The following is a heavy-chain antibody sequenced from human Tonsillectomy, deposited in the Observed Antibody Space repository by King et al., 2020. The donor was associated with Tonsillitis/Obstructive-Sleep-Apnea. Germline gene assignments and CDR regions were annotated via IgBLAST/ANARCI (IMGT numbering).Heavy chain of an antibody. J-gene: IGHJ4*02. CDR3: ARGNYYDSSGYYHFDY. CDR2: IIPIVDMA. D-gene: IGHD3-22*01. V-gene: IGHV1-69*10. Sequence: QLVQSGAEVKKPGSSVKVSCKASGGTFSSYPISWVRQAPGQGLEWMGGIIPIVDMATYAQKFQGRVTITADKTTSTGCMELSSLRSEDTAVYYCARGNYYDSSGYYHFDYWGQGTLVTVSS. CDR1: GGTFSSYP.